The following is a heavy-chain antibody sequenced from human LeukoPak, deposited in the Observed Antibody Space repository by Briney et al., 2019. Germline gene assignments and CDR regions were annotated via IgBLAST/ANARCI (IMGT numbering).Heavy chain of an antibody. Sequence: GGSLRLSCAASGFTFSGSAMHWVRQASGKGLEWVGRIRTKANTYATEYTASVKGRFTISRDDSKNTAYLQMNSLKTEDTAVYYCTRHYYYMDVWGKGTTVTVSS. CDR3: TRHYYYMDV. J-gene: IGHJ6*03. V-gene: IGHV3-73*01. CDR2: IRTKANTYAT. CDR1: GFTFSGSA.